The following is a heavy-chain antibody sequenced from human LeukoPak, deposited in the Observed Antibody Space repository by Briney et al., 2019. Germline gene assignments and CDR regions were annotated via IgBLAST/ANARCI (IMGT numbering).Heavy chain of an antibody. J-gene: IGHJ6*02. V-gene: IGHV4-61*02. CDR3: ARGGYCSGGGCYYYGMDV. D-gene: IGHD2-15*01. Sequence: SETLPLTCTVSGGSISSGSYYWSWIRQPAGKGLEWIGRIYTSGSTNYNPSLKSRVTISVDTSKNQFSLKLSSVTAADTAVYYCARGGYCSGGGCYYYGMDVWGQGTTVTVSS. CDR2: IYTSGST. CDR1: GGSISSGSYY.